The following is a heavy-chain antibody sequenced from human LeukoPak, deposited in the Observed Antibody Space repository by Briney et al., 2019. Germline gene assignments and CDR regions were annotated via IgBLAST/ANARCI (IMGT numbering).Heavy chain of an antibody. CDR1: GFTFSSYA. CDR2: ISSDGGNK. V-gene: IGHV3-30*01. Sequence: GGSLRLSCAASGFTFSSYATHWVRQAPGKGLEWVAVISSDGGNKYYADSVKGRFTISRDNSKNTLFLQMNSLRAEDTAVYYCARGDCSSTSCYTADYWGQGTLVTVSS. CDR3: ARGDCSSTSCYTADY. D-gene: IGHD2-2*02. J-gene: IGHJ4*02.